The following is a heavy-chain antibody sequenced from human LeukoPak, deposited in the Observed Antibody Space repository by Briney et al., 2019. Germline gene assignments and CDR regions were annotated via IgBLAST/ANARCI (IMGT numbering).Heavy chain of an antibody. CDR3: ARDRASKVVVAATIDY. Sequence: ASVKVSCKASGYTFTSYGISWVRQAPGQGLEWMGWISAYNGNTNYAQKLQGRVTMTTDTSTSTAYMELRSLRSDDTAVYYCARDRASKVVVAATIDYWGQGTLVTVSS. D-gene: IGHD2-15*01. V-gene: IGHV1-18*01. J-gene: IGHJ4*02. CDR1: GYTFTSYG. CDR2: ISAYNGNT.